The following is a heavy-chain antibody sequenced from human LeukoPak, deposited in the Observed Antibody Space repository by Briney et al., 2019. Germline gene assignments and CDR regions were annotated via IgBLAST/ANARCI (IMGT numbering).Heavy chain of an antibody. J-gene: IGHJ4*02. CDR1: VFTLSIYA. V-gene: IGHV3-23*01. CDR2: IRSGGDT. Sequence: GGALRLSCAASVFTLSIYALSWVRPAPGKGRARVSTIRSGGDTYYADSVKRRFTISRDISKNTLYLQMNSLRADDTALYFCAKDHRSGWYFWNSWGRGALVTVSS. CDR3: AKDHRSGWYFWNS. D-gene: IGHD6-13*01.